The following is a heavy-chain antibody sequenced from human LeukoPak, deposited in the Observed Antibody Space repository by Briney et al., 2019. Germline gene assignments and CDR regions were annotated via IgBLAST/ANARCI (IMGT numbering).Heavy chain of an antibody. D-gene: IGHD4-17*01. J-gene: IGHJ4*02. CDR2: IIPIFGTA. V-gene: IGHV1-69*05. Sequence: ASVKVSCKASGYTFTSYYMYWVRQAPGQGLEWMGRIIPIFGTANYAQKFQGRVTITTDESTSTAYMELSSLRSEDTAVYYCARDGDYGDYADDYWGQGTLVTVSS. CDR1: GYTFTSYY. CDR3: ARDGDYGDYADDY.